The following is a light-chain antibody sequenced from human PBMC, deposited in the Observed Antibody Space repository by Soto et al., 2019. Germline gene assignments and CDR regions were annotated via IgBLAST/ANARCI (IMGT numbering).Light chain of an antibody. CDR1: QSVISTY. V-gene: IGKV3-20*01. CDR2: GAS. Sequence: EIVLTQSPGTLSLSPGERATLSCRAIQSVISTYLAWYQQKPGQAPRLLIYGASSRATCIPDRFSGSGSGTDFTLTISRLEPEDFAVYYCQQYRDSLGTFGQGTKV. J-gene: IGKJ1*01. CDR3: QQYRDSLGT.